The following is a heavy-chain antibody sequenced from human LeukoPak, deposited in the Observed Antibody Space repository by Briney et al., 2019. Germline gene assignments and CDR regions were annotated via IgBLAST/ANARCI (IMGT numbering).Heavy chain of an antibody. V-gene: IGHV1-2*02. Sequence: ASVKVSCKTSGYTFSDYYVHWVRQAPGQGLEWMGYIVPDTGGVDFDRRFQGRVTMTRDKATRTLYMELSNLRSDDTAVYYCSTEDKYCTGANCGKYWGQGTLVTV. CDR1: GYTFSDYY. D-gene: IGHD2-8*02. J-gene: IGHJ4*02. CDR2: IVPDTGGV. CDR3: STEDKYCTGANCGKY.